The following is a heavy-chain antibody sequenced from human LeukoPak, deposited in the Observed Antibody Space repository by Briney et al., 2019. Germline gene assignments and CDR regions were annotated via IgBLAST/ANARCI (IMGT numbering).Heavy chain of an antibody. CDR2: ISGNVGST. V-gene: IGHV3-23*01. D-gene: IGHD3-3*01. CDR3: ARAFGVITTCYFDY. Sequence: GGSLRLSCEASGVMFSSYAMTWVRQAPGKGLEWVSSISGNVGSTYNADSVKGRLTISTDKSKKTLFLQKDSLIADDAAVYFCARAFGVITTCYFDYWGRGTLVTV. CDR1: GVMFSSYA. J-gene: IGHJ4*02.